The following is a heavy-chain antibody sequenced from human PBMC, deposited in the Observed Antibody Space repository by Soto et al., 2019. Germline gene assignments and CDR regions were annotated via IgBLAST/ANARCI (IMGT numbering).Heavy chain of an antibody. D-gene: IGHD6-19*01. J-gene: IGHJ4*02. CDR3: ARAAVSGSTGFDY. Sequence: QVQLVQSGAEVKKPGASVKVSCKASGYTFTSYGISWVRQAPGHGLEWMGWVNAYNGNTNYAQKFQCRVTMTTDTSTSTAYMELMSLRSDGTAVYYCARAAVSGSTGFDYWGQGTLVTVSS. CDR1: GYTFTSYG. V-gene: IGHV1-18*01. CDR2: VNAYNGNT.